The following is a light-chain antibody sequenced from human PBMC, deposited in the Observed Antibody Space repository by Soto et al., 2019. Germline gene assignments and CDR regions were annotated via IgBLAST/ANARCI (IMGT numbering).Light chain of an antibody. V-gene: IGKV1-39*01. CDR3: QQSSSTPLT. Sequence: DIQMTQSPSSLSASVGDRVTITCRASQSISNYLNWYQQKPGKAPKPLIYAASSLQSGVPSRFSGSGSGTDFTLTISSLQPEDFATYYCQQSSSTPLTFGGGTKVDIK. CDR1: QSISNY. CDR2: AAS. J-gene: IGKJ4*01.